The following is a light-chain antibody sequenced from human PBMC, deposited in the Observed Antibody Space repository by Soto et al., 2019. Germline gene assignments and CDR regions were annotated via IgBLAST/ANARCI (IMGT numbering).Light chain of an antibody. V-gene: IGKV3-20*01. CDR2: GAS. CDR1: QSVSSSQ. Sequence: ELLLTHSPATLSVSPGEGATPSCRAGQSVSSSQLAWYQQKPGQAPRLLVYGASSRATGIPDRFSGSGSGTDFTLTISRLEPEDFAVYYCHQYGSSPRTFGQGTKVDIK. CDR3: HQYGSSPRT. J-gene: IGKJ1*01.